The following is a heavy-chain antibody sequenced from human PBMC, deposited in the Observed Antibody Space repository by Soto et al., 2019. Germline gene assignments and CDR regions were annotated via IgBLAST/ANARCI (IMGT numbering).Heavy chain of an antibody. Sequence: SETLSLTCTVSGGSISSGGYYWSWIRQHPGKGLEWIGYIYYSGSTYYNPSLKSRVTISVDTSKNQFSLKLSSVTAADTAVYYCARDVLLWFGELSTQAFDIWGQGTMVTVSS. CDR1: GGSISSGGYY. CDR3: ARDVLLWFGELSTQAFDI. D-gene: IGHD3-10*01. J-gene: IGHJ3*02. CDR2: IYYSGST. V-gene: IGHV4-31*03.